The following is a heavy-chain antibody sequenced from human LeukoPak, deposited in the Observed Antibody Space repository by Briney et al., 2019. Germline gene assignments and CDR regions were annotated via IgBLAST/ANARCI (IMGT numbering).Heavy chain of an antibody. CDR3: ARGARHYYYGMDV. CDR1: GFTFSNYW. Sequence: GGSLRLSCAASGFTFSNYWMNWVRQAPGKGLEWVANIKQDGSEKYYVDSVKGRFTISRDNAKNSLYLQMNSLRAEDTAVYYCARGARHYYYGMDVWGQGTTVTVSS. CDR2: IKQDGSEK. V-gene: IGHV3-7*01. D-gene: IGHD6-6*01. J-gene: IGHJ6*02.